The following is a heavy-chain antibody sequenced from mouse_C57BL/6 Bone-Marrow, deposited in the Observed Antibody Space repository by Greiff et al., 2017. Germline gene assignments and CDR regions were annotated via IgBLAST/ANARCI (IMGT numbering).Heavy chain of an antibody. Sequence: VQLQQPGAELVKPGASVKLSCKASGYTFTSYWMHWVKQRPGQGLEWIGMIHPNSGSTNYNEKFKSKATLTVDKSSSTAYMQLSSLTSEDSAVYYGARGGAYGNYDYAMDYWGQGTSVTVSS. J-gene: IGHJ4*01. V-gene: IGHV1-64*01. CDR2: IHPNSGST. D-gene: IGHD2-1*01. CDR1: GYTFTSYW. CDR3: ARGGAYGNYDYAMDY.